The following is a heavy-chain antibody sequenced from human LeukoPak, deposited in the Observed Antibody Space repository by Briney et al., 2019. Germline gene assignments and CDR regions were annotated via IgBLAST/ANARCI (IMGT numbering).Heavy chain of an antibody. CDR1: GFTFGSYA. CDR3: AKWPYCSSTSCYTNWFDP. V-gene: IGHV3-23*01. J-gene: IGHJ5*02. CDR2: ISGSGGST. Sequence: PGGSLRLSCAASGFTFGSYAMSWVRQAPGKGLEWVSAISGSGGSTYYADSVKGRFTISRDNSKNTLYLQMNSLRAEDTAVYYCAKWPYCSSTSCYTNWFDPWGQGTLVTVSS. D-gene: IGHD2-2*01.